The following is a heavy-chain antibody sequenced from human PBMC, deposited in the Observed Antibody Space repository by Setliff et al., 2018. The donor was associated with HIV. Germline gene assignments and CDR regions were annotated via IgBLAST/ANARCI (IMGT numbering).Heavy chain of an antibody. D-gene: IGHD3-10*01. V-gene: IGHV1-69*13. CDR2: IIPLFGTT. J-gene: IGHJ4*02. Sequence: SVKVSCKASGGTFNNYAISWVRQAPGQGLEWVGGIIPLFGTTNYAQKFQGRVTITADESTNTAHMELNSLRSIDAAMYYCATVFYYNSESYSLDYWGQGMLVTVSS. CDR3: ATVFYYNSESYSLDY. CDR1: GGTFNNYA.